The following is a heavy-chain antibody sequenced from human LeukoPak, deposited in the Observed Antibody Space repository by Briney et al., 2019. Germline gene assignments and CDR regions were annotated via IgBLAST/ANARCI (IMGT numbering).Heavy chain of an antibody. D-gene: IGHD3-16*01. V-gene: IGHV3-23*01. CDR2: IIDNGYNT. J-gene: IGHJ6*03. CDR3: AKLGGQEVHNYYVAV. CDR1: GFTFSSYA. Sequence: GGSLRLSCAASGFTFSSYAMGWVRQAPGKGLEWVSGIIDNGYNTYYANSVRGRFTISRDNSKNTLFLQMNSLRAEDTAVYYCAKLGGQEVHNYYVAVWGKGTTVAVSS.